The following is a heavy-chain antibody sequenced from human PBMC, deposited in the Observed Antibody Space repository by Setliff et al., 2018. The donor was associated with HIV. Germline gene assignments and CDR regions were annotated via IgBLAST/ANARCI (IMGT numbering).Heavy chain of an antibody. V-gene: IGHV1-24*01. D-gene: IGHD3-3*01. CDR1: GYALTEAS. J-gene: IGHJ4*02. CDR2: FDPQDGET. Sequence: ASVKVSCKISGYALTEASMHWVRQAPGKGLEWMGYFDPQDGETVYAQKFQGRVTMTRDKSTSTVHMELTSLTSDDTAVYYCARRFYTLLSGYYADLWGQGTQVTVSS. CDR3: ARRFYTLLSGYYADL.